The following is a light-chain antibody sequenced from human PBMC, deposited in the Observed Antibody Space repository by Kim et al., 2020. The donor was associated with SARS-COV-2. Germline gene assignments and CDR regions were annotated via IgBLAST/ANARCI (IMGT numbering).Light chain of an antibody. J-gene: IGKJ2*01. V-gene: IGKV3-15*01. CDR3: QQYHKWPPYT. Sequence: EIVMTQSPATLSVSPGERVTLSCRASESVSSNLAWYQPKPGQAPRLLSYGASTRATGIPARFSGGGSGNDFSLTITSLQSEDFALYYCQQYHKWPPYTFGQGTKLEI. CDR2: GAS. CDR1: ESVSSN.